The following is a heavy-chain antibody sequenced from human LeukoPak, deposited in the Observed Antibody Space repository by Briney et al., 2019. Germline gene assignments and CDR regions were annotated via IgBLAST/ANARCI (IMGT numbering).Heavy chain of an antibody. D-gene: IGHD2-21*02. CDR1: GGTFSSYA. CDR3: ARYCGGDCSIDY. CDR2: ITPILGIA. Sequence: GASVKVSCKASGGTFSSYAISWVRQAPGQGLEWMGRITPILGIANYAQKFQGRVTITADKSTSTAYMELSSLRSEDTAVYYCARYCGGDCSIDYWGQGTLVTVSS. V-gene: IGHV1-69*04. J-gene: IGHJ4*02.